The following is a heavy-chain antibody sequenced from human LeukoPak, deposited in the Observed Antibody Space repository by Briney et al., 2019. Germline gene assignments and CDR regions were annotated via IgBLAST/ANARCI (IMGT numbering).Heavy chain of an antibody. J-gene: IGHJ5*02. CDR2: IYHSGST. V-gene: IGHV4-4*02. CDR1: GGCISSSNW. Sequence: SETLSLTCAVSGGCISSSNWWSWVRQPPGKGLEWIGGIYHSGSTNYNPSLKSRVTISVDKSKNQFSLKLSSVTAADTAAYYCAIRGSRGLKLCITEDWFDPCGQGTLVTVSS. D-gene: IGHD3-10*01. CDR3: AIRGSRGLKLCITEDWFDP.